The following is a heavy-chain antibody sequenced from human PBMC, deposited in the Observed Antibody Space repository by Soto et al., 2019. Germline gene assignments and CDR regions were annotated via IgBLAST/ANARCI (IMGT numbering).Heavy chain of an antibody. CDR1: GFSCSPYP. J-gene: IGHJ2*01. V-gene: IGHV3-23*01. Sequence: EVQLLESGGSLVLPGGSLRLSCAASGFSCSPYPMSWVRQAPVKGLEWVSTIGTTGGDTYYPDFVKGRFTISRDDSKNTLYLQMNSLRADDSAIYYCAKSRVDSGRGYFDLLGRGTLVTVSS. CDR3: AKSRVDSGRGYFDL. D-gene: IGHD6-25*01. CDR2: IGTTGGDT.